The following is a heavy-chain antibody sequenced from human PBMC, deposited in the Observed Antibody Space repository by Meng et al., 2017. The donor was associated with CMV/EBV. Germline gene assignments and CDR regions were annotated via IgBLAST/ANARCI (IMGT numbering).Heavy chain of an antibody. D-gene: IGHD3-3*01. Sequence: GESLKISCAASGFTFSDYYMSWIRQAPGKGLEWVSYISSSGSTIYYADSVKGRFTIYRDNAKNSLYLQMNSLRAEDTAVYYCARVSRYDFWSGIYYYYGMDVWGQGTTVTVSS. J-gene: IGHJ6*02. V-gene: IGHV3-11*04. CDR1: GFTFSDYY. CDR3: ARVSRYDFWSGIYYYYGMDV. CDR2: ISSSGSTI.